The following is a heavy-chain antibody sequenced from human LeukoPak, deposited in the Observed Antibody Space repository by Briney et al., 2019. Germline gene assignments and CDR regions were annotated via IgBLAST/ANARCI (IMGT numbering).Heavy chain of an antibody. D-gene: IGHD1-26*01. V-gene: IGHV3-30*18. Sequence: GGSLRLSCAASGFTFSNYVMHWVRQAPGKRLEWVAAISYDGSNKYYADSVKGRFTISRDNSKNTLYLQMNSLRTEDTAVYYCAKVHLEGASSLDQWGQGTLVTVSS. CDR1: GFTFSNYV. CDR3: AKVHLEGASSLDQ. J-gene: IGHJ4*02. CDR2: ISYDGSNK.